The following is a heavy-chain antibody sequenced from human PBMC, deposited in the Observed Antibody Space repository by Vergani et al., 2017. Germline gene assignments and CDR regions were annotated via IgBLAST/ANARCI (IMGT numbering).Heavy chain of an antibody. Sequence: QVQLVQSGAEVKKPGASVKVSCKASGYTFTTYYMHWVRQAPGQGLEWMGIINPSGGSTSYAQKFQGRVTMTRDTSTSTVYMQLSSLRSEDTAVYYCATNIGDYEFDYWGQGTLVTVSS. CDR2: INPSGGST. CDR3: ATNIGDYEFDY. J-gene: IGHJ4*02. V-gene: IGHV1-46*01. D-gene: IGHD4-17*01. CDR1: GYTFTTYY.